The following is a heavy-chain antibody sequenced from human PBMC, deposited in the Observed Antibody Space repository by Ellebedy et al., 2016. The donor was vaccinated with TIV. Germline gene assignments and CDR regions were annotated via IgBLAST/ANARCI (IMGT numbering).Heavy chain of an antibody. CDR1: GSNFNSLA. CDR3: ARLRPVAGTGGY. V-gene: IGHV3-23*01. Sequence: PGGSLRLSCVVSGSNFNSLAMSWVRQAPGKGLEWVSSVGESGVWTDYADSVKGRFTIFRENSKNTLFLQMNSLRVDDTAVYYCARLRPVAGTGGYWGQGTPVTVSS. D-gene: IGHD6-19*01. J-gene: IGHJ4*02. CDR2: VGESGVWT.